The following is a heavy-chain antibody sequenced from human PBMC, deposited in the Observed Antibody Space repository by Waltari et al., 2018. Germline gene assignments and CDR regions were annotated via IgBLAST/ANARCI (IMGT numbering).Heavy chain of an antibody. D-gene: IGHD6-6*01. CDR1: GGTFSSYA. CDR3: ARDGSKYSSSSVEFDY. J-gene: IGHJ4*02. Sequence: QVQLVQSGAEAKKPGTSLKVSCKASGGTFSSYAYSCVRQAPGQGLEWMGGIIPIFGTANYAQKLQGRVTITADESTSTAYMELSSLRSEDTAVYYCARDGSKYSSSSVEFDYWGQGTLVTVSS. V-gene: IGHV1-69*12. CDR2: IIPIFGTA.